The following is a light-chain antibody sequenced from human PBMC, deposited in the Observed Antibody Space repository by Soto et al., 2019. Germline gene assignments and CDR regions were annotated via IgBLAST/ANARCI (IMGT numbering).Light chain of an antibody. CDR1: SSDVGGYNY. Sequence: QSVLTQPASVSGSPGQSITISCTGTSSDVGGYNYVSWYQQHPGKAPKLMIYEVSNRPSGVSNRFFGSKSGNAASLTISGLQAEDEADYYCSSYTSRSSHYVFGTGTKV. J-gene: IGLJ1*01. CDR3: SSYTSRSSHYV. V-gene: IGLV2-14*01. CDR2: EVS.